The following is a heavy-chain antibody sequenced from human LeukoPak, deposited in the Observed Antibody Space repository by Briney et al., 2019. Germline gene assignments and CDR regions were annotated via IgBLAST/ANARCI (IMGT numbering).Heavy chain of an antibody. CDR3: AKDLSAHHLFAQHADY. V-gene: IGHV3-23*01. Sequence: GGSLRLSCAASGFTFSSYDMSWVRQAPGEGLEWVSTISGSGGSTYYADPVKGRFTISRDNSKNTLYLQMNSLRVEDTAVYYCAKDLSAHHLFAQHADYWGQGTLVTVSS. J-gene: IGHJ4*02. D-gene: IGHD1-14*01. CDR2: ISGSGGST. CDR1: GFTFSSYD.